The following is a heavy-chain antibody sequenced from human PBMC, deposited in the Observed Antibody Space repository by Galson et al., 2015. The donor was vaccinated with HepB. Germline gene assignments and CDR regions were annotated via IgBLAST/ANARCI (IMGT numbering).Heavy chain of an antibody. CDR3: ARAPIYSNRGYYSDY. J-gene: IGHJ4*02. V-gene: IGHV3-49*03. D-gene: IGHD4-11*01. CDR1: GLVFENAW. Sequence: SLRLSCAMYGLVFENAWMSWFRQSPGTGLEWVGFMRSLAYGGTTEYAAPVKGRFTISRDDSKSISYLQMNSLKPEDTAVYYCARAPIYSNRGYYSDYWGQGTLVTVSS. CDR2: MRSLAYGGTT.